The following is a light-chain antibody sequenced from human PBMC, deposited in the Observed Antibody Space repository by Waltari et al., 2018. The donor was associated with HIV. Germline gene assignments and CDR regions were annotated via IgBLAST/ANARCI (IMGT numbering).Light chain of an antibody. Sequence: SALTQPASVSGSPGQSIVLPCTGSSSDIGYYDSVSWYQQYPGQAPKALIYEVTSRPSGTSSRFSGSKSATTAFLAISKLQTDDEADYFCSSYTRRGTVVFGGGTRLTVL. CDR3: SSYTRRGTVV. V-gene: IGLV2-14*01. J-gene: IGLJ2*01. CDR1: SSDIGYYDS. CDR2: EVT.